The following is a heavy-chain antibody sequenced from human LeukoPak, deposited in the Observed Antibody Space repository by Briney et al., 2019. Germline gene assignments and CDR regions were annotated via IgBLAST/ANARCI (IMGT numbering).Heavy chain of an antibody. J-gene: IGHJ5*02. V-gene: IGHV1-2*02. Sequence: ASVKVSRKASGYTFTGYYMHWVRQAPGQGLEWMGWINTNSGGTNYAQKFQGRVTMTRDTSISTAYMELSRLRSDYTAVYYCTRGDKNWFDPWGQGTLVTVSS. CDR1: GYTFTGYY. CDR3: TRGDKNWFDP. CDR2: INTNSGGT.